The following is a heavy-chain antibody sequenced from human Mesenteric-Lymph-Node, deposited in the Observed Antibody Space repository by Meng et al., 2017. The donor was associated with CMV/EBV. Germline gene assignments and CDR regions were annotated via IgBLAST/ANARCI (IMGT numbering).Heavy chain of an antibody. CDR2: INHSGST. CDR3: ARGIFGVVNPGGMDV. V-gene: IGHV4-34*01. D-gene: IGHD3-3*01. Sequence: SETLSLTCTVSGGSISSYYWSWIRQPPGKGLEWIGEINHSGSTNYNPSLKSRVTISVDTSKNQFSLKLSSVTAADTAVYYCARGIFGVVNPGGMDVWGQGTTVTVSS. J-gene: IGHJ6*02. CDR1: GGSISSYY.